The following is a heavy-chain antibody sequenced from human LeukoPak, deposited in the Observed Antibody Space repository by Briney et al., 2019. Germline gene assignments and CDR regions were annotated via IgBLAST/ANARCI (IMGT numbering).Heavy chain of an antibody. CDR3: ARASDFYGSGRSAGGYDAFYI. D-gene: IGHD3-10*01. J-gene: IGHJ3*02. Sequence: SVKVSCKASGYTFTGYYMHWVRQAPGQGLEWMGWINPNSGGTNYAQKFQGRVTMTRDTSISTAYMELSRLRSDDTAVFYCARASDFYGSGRSAGGYDAFYIWGQGTMVTVSS. V-gene: IGHV1-2*02. CDR1: GYTFTGYY. CDR2: INPNSGGT.